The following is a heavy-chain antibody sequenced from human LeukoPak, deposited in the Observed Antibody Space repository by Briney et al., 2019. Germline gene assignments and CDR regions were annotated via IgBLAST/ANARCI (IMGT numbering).Heavy chain of an antibody. D-gene: IGHD6-13*01. V-gene: IGHV4-61*02. Sequence: SETLSLTCTVSGGSISSGSYYWSWIRQPAGKGLEWIGRIYTSGSTNYNPSLKSRVTISVDTSKSQFSLKLSSVTAADTAVYYCARDPGAAADYYYYYYMDVWGKGTTVTVSS. CDR1: GGSISSGSYY. CDR2: IYTSGST. J-gene: IGHJ6*03. CDR3: ARDPGAAADYYYYYYMDV.